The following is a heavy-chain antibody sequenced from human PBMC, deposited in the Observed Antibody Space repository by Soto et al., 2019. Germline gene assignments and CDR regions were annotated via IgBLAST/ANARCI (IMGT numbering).Heavy chain of an antibody. CDR1: GYTFTSYG. Sequence: QVQLVQSGAEVKKPGASVKVSCKASGYTFTSYGISWVRQAPGQGLEWMGWISAYNGNTNYAQKLQGRVTMTTDTSTSTAYMELRSLRSDDTAVYYCARDGGYYDFWSGYYWAYYYYYGMDVWGQGTTVTVSS. CDR3: ARDGGYYDFWSGYYWAYYYYYGMDV. D-gene: IGHD3-3*01. J-gene: IGHJ6*02. V-gene: IGHV1-18*01. CDR2: ISAYNGNT.